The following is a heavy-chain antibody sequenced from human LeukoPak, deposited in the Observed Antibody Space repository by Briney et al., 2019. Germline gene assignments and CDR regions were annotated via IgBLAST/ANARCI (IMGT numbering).Heavy chain of an antibody. J-gene: IGHJ6*03. CDR2: INHSGST. V-gene: IGHV4-34*01. D-gene: IGHD5-12*01. CDR3: AREGTVGISGFYYYYYMDV. CDR1: GGSFSGYY. Sequence: SETLSLTCAVYGGSFSGYYWSWIRQPPGKGLEWIGEINHSGSTNYNPSLKSRVTISVDTSKNQFSLKLSSVTAADTAVYYCAREGTVGISGFYYYYYMDVWGKGTTVTISS.